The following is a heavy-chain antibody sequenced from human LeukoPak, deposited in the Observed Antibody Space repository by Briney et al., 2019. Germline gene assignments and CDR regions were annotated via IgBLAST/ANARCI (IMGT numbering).Heavy chain of an antibody. CDR1: GYTFTSYD. Sequence: ASVKVSCKASGYTFTSYDINWVRQATGQGLEWMGWMNPNSGNTGYAQKFQGRVTITRNTSISTAYMELSSLRSEDTAVYYCARSKSVHGIYYYYYYMDVWGKGTTVTISS. CDR3: ARSKSVHGIYYYYYYMDV. D-gene: IGHD5/OR15-5a*01. J-gene: IGHJ6*03. V-gene: IGHV1-8*03. CDR2: MNPNSGNT.